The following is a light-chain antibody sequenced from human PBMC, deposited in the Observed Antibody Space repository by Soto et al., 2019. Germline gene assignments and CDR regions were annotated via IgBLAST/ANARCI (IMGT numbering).Light chain of an antibody. Sequence: QSVLTQPASVSGSPGQSITISCTGTSSDIGGYNYVSWYQQHPGKAPKLVISEVTNRPSGVSNRFSGSKSGNTASLTISGLQTEDEGDYYRCSYTTTSTHFVFGTGTKVTVL. CDR3: CSYTTTSTHFV. CDR2: EVT. CDR1: SSDIGGYNY. J-gene: IGLJ1*01. V-gene: IGLV2-14*01.